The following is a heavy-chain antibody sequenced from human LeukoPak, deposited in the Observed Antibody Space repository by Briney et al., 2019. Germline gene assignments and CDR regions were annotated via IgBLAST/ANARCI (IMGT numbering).Heavy chain of an antibody. J-gene: IGHJ4*02. CDR2: IYSSGNT. CDR3: ARDLYFYDNTNYYFDY. CDR1: GGSISSSDYY. D-gene: IGHD3-22*01. Sequence: SETLSLTCTVSGGSISSSDYYWVWIRQPPGKGLEWIGSIYSSGNTYYNPSLKSRVTFSVDTSKNQFSLRLTSVTAADTAVYYCARDLYFYDNTNYYFDYWGRGTLVTVSS. V-gene: IGHV4-39*07.